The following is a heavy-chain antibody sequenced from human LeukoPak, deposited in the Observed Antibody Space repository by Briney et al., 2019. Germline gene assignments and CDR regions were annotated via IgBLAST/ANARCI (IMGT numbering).Heavy chain of an antibody. V-gene: IGHV3-30*18. CDR3: AKANYGDTHFDS. CDR1: GFSFSNFA. J-gene: IGHJ4*02. CDR2: ISYDGSIK. D-gene: IGHD4-17*01. Sequence: PGRSLRLSCAASGFSFSNFAMNWVPKVPAKGLNCLAIISYDGSIKYYADSVEGRFNISRDNSKKTLYLQINSLRTEDTAVYYCAKANYGDTHFDSWGQGTLVTVSS.